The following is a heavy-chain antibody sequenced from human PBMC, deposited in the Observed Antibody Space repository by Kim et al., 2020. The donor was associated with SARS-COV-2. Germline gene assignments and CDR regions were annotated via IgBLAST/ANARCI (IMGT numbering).Heavy chain of an antibody. CDR2: IFYTGST. Sequence: SETLSLTCTVSGDSISSSDYYWGWIRQPPGKGLDWIGYIFYTGSTYYNPSLKSRVTISVDTYKNQFSLKLSSVTAADTAVYYCARATRRYTYGTLDYWG. CDR1: GDSISSSDYY. V-gene: IGHV4-39*01. J-gene: IGHJ4*01. D-gene: IGHD5-18*01. CDR3: ARATRRYTYGTLDY.